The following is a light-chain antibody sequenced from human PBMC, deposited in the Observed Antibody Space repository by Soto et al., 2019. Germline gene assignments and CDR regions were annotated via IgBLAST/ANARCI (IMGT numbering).Light chain of an antibody. Sequence: QSALTQPASVSGSPGQSITISCTGTSNDVGRYNHVSWYQQHPGKVPKLLIYEVINRPSGVSNRFSGSKSGNTASLTISGLQAEDEASYYCNSYTDTGTFWVFGGGTKLTVL. CDR3: NSYTDTGTFWV. J-gene: IGLJ3*02. CDR1: SNDVGRYNH. CDR2: EVI. V-gene: IGLV2-14*01.